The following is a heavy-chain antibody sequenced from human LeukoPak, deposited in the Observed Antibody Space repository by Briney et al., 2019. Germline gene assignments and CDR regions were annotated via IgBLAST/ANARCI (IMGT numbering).Heavy chain of an antibody. CDR3: ARDVVWNLGYCSSTSCYTRWFDP. Sequence: TLSLTCTVSGGSISSGGYYWSWIRQHPGKGLEWIGYIYYSGSTYYNPSLKSRVTISVDTSKNQFSLKLSSVTAADTAVYYCARDVVWNLGYCSSTSCYTRWFDPWGQGTLVTVSS. D-gene: IGHD2-2*02. V-gene: IGHV4-31*03. CDR2: IYYSGST. CDR1: GGSISSGGYY. J-gene: IGHJ5*02.